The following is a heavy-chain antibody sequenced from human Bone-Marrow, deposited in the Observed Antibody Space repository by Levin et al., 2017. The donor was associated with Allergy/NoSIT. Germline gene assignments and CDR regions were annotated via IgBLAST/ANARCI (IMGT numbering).Heavy chain of an antibody. Sequence: PGGSLRLSCNVSGDSIRSPAYYWAWIRQTPGTGLEWIGTIYYSGNTYYNPTLKSRVTISVDTPDIQFSLSLTPVTAADTAVYFCARQRGVAKGTWYYLYGFDVWGQGTTVTVSS. CDR1: GDSIRSPAYY. J-gene: IGHJ6*02. CDR3: ARQRGVAKGTWYYLYGFDV. V-gene: IGHV4-39*01. CDR2: IYYSGNT. D-gene: IGHD3-10*01.